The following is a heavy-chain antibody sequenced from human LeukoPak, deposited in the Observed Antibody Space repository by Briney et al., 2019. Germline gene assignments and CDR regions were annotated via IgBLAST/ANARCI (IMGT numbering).Heavy chain of an antibody. CDR2: IYHNGST. J-gene: IGHJ4*02. CDR3: SPRAERGFDF. CDR1: GGSINNSRYY. V-gene: IGHV4-39*01. Sequence: PSETLSLTCAVSGGSINNSRYYWGWIRQPPGKGLEWIGSIYHNGSTYYNPSLKTRVAISVDTSKNQFPMKVYSVTAADTAMYYCSPRAERGFDFWGQGIQVTVSS.